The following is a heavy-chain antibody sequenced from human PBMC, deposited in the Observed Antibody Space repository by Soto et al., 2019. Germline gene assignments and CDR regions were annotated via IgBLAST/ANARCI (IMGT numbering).Heavy chain of an antibody. CDR2: IYHNGST. CDR1: GASISSSHW. V-gene: IGHV4-4*02. CDR3: ARADYSDSYPFDY. D-gene: IGHD2-21*02. Sequence: QVQLQESGPRLVKPSGTLSLTCAVSGASISSSHWWSWVRQPPAKGLEYIGEIYHNGSTTYNPSLTSRVTISVDKSKNEFSLKLSSVTAADTAFYYCARADYSDSYPFDYWGQGTLVTVSS. J-gene: IGHJ4*02.